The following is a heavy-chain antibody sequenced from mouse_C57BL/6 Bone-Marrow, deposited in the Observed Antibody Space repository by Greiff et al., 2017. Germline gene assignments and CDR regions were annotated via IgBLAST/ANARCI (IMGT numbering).Heavy chain of an antibody. CDR1: GYTFTGYW. Sequence: QVQLQQSGAELMKPGASVKLSCKATGYTFTGYWIEWVKQRPGHGLEWIGEILPGSGSTNYNEKFKGKATFTADTSSNTAYMQLSSLTTEDSAIYYCARRGFHYYGSSPAWFAYWGQGTLVTVSA. J-gene: IGHJ3*01. V-gene: IGHV1-9*01. CDR2: ILPGSGST. D-gene: IGHD1-1*01. CDR3: ARRGFHYYGSSPAWFAY.